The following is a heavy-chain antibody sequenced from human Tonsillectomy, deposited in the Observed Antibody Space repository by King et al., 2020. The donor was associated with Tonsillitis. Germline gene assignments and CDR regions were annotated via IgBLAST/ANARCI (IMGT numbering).Heavy chain of an antibody. CDR3: ARRYIDPYGDYWGQYCDY. J-gene: IGHJ4*02. D-gene: IGHD4-17*01. CDR1: GGSINSGGYS. Sequence: QLQESGSGLVKPSQTLSLTCAVSGGSINSGGYSWSWIRQPPGKGLEWIGNIYHSGSTNYNPSLKSRVTISVDRSKNPFSLKLHSVPAADTAVYYCARRYIDPYGDYWGQYCDYWGQGTLVTVSS. V-gene: IGHV4-30-2*01. CDR2: IYHSGST.